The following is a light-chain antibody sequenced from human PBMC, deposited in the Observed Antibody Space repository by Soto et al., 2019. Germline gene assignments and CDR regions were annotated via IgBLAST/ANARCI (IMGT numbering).Light chain of an antibody. Sequence: QPVLTQPPSASGTPGQRVTISCSGSSSDIGSNYVYWYQQIPGTAPKLLIYRNNQRPSGVPDRFSGSKSGTSASLAISGLRSEDEADYFCAAWDDSLNGQGVFGGGTKLTVL. CDR1: SSDIGSNY. J-gene: IGLJ2*01. V-gene: IGLV1-47*01. CDR2: RNN. CDR3: AAWDDSLNGQGV.